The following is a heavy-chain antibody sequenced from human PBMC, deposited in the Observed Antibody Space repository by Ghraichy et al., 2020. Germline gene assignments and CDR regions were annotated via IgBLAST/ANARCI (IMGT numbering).Heavy chain of an antibody. CDR3: AKAWGYCSGGTCPPNNWFDP. J-gene: IGHJ5*02. Sequence: LSLTCVASGLTFSSYAMTWVRQAPGKGLEWVSSISAGGGSAYYADSVKGRFSISRDNSKDTMYLQMNSLRAEDAAVYFCAKAWGYCSGGTCPPNNWFDPWGQGTLVTVSS. CDR1: GLTFSSYA. D-gene: IGHD2-15*01. CDR2: ISAGGGSA. V-gene: IGHV3-23*01.